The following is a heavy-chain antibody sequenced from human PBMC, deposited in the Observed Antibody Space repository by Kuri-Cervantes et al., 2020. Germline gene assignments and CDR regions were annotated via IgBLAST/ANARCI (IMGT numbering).Heavy chain of an antibody. Sequence: ASVKVSCKAAGYTFTSYDINWVRQATGQGLEWMGWMNPNSGNTGYAQKFQGRVTMTRNTSISTAYMELSSLRYEDTAVYYCARDSCGWYGWFDPWGQGTLVTVSS. J-gene: IGHJ5*02. V-gene: IGHV1-8*02. D-gene: IGHD6-19*01. CDR2: MNPNSGNT. CDR3: ARDSCGWYGWFDP. CDR1: GYTFTSYD.